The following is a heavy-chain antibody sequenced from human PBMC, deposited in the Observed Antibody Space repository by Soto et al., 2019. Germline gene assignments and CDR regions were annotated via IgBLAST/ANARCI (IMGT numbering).Heavy chain of an antibody. V-gene: IGHV4-31*11. Sequence: SETLSLTCDVSDESVTSPGNYWNWIRQRPDTGLEWIGYISSGGSPFYNPSLKSRVSISLDTSKNVISLTLRSVTAADTAVYYCTLNHCAGGGCYDRDYWGRGTRVTVSS. CDR3: TLNHCAGGGCYDRDY. D-gene: IGHD2-15*01. CDR1: DESVTSPGNY. CDR2: ISSGGSP. J-gene: IGHJ1*01.